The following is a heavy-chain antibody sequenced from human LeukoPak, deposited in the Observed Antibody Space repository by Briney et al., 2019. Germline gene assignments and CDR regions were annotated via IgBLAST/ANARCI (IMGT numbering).Heavy chain of an antibody. CDR1: GGSISSYY. V-gene: IGHV4-59*08. D-gene: IGHD3-10*01. Sequence: SETLSLTCTVSGGSISSYYWNWIRQPPGKGLEWIGYIYYSGGTNYNPSLKSRVTISVDTSKNQFSLKLSSVTAADTAVYYCARSGAYYYGSGSYDYWGQGTLVTVSS. CDR2: IYYSGGT. J-gene: IGHJ4*02. CDR3: ARSGAYYYGSGSYDY.